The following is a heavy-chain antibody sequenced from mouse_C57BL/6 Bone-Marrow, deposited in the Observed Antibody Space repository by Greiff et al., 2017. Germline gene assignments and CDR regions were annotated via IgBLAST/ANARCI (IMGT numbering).Heavy chain of an antibody. CDR1: GYAFTNYL. CDR3: EKLGPYYYARDY. V-gene: IGHV1-54*01. CDR2: INPGSGGT. D-gene: IGHD4-1*01. Sequence: QVQLQQSGAELVRPGTSVKVSCKASGYAFTNYLIEWVKQRPGQGLEWIGVINPGSGGTNYNEKFKGKATLTADKSSSTAYMQLSSLTSEDSAVYICEKLGPYYYARDYWGQGTSVTVSS. J-gene: IGHJ4*01.